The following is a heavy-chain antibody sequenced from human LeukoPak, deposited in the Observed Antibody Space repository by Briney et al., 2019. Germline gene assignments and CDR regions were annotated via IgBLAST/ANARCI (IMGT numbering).Heavy chain of an antibody. CDR1: GFTFSSYW. D-gene: IGHD3-10*01. Sequence: PGGSLRLSCAASGFTFSSYWMSWVRQAPGKGLEWVANIKQDGSEKYYVDSVKGRFTISRDNAKNSLYLQMNSLRAEDTAVYYCARGSSVLPGYMDVWGKGTTVTVSS. V-gene: IGHV3-7*01. CDR2: IKQDGSEK. J-gene: IGHJ6*03. CDR3: ARGSSVLPGYMDV.